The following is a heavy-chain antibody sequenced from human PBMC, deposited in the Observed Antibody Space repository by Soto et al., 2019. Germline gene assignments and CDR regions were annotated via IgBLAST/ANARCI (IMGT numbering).Heavy chain of an antibody. V-gene: IGHV4-59*01. Sequence: SETLSLTCTVSGGSIISYYCIFIRHPPFKGLEWIVYIYYSGSTNYNPSLKSRVTISVDTSKNQFSLKLSSVTAADTAVYYCARGGSSWYLGADTPRSYGMDVWGQGTTVTVSS. J-gene: IGHJ6*02. D-gene: IGHD6-13*01. CDR2: IYYSGST. CDR3: ARGGSSWYLGADTPRSYGMDV. CDR1: GGSIISYY.